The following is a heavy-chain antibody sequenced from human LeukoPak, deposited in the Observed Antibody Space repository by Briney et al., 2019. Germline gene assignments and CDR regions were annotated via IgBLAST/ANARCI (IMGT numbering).Heavy chain of an antibody. Sequence: SETLSFTCAVYGESMIGYYWTWIRQPPGRRLEWIGEIHHSGGTNSNPSLKNRVTMSIDMSKNQFSLKLNSVTAADTAVYFCVRATASGSGRAYDRWAQGNLVPVSS. V-gene: IGHV4-34*01. CDR3: VRATASGSGRAYDR. CDR1: GESMIGYY. CDR2: IHHSGGT. D-gene: IGHD3-10*01. J-gene: IGHJ5*02.